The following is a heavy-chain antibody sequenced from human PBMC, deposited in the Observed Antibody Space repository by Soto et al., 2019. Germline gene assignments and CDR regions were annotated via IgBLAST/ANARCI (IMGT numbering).Heavy chain of an antibody. CDR3: ARAYYYDSSGYPNYYYYGMDV. CDR2: IIPIFGTA. D-gene: IGHD3-22*01. J-gene: IGHJ6*02. Sequence: QVQLVQSGAEVKKPGSSVKVSCKASGGTFSSYAISWVRQAPGQGLEWMGGIIPIFGTANYAQKFQGRVTITADESTSTAYMELSSLRSEDTAVYCCARAYYYDSSGYPNYYYYGMDVWGQGTTVTVSS. V-gene: IGHV1-69*12. CDR1: GGTFSSYA.